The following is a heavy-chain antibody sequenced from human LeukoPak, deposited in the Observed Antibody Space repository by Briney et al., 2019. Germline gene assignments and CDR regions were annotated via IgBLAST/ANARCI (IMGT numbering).Heavy chain of an antibody. J-gene: IGHJ3*02. CDR2: IYPGDYNT. V-gene: IGHV5-51*01. CDR3: ARGRSPVAGDAFDI. D-gene: IGHD6-19*01. Sequence: GESLKISCKGSGYCFTSYWIGWVRQMPGKGVEGMGIIYPGDYNTSYSPSFQGQVTISADKSISTAYLQWSSLKASDTAMYDCARGRSPVAGDAFDIWGQGTMVTVSS. CDR1: GYCFTSYW.